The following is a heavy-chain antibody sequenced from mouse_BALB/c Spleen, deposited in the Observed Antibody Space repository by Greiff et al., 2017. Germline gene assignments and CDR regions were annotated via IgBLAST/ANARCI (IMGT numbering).Heavy chain of an antibody. J-gene: IGHJ4*01. V-gene: IGHV5-17*02. CDR3: ARGKYGNFYYAMDY. CDR1: GFTFSSFG. Sequence: VQLKESGGGLVQPGGSRKLSCAASGFTFSSFGMHWVRQAPEKGLEWVAYISSGSSTIYYADTVKGRFTISRDNPKNTLFLQMTSLRSEDTAMYYCARGKYGNFYYAMDYWGQGTSVTVSS. D-gene: IGHD2-10*02. CDR2: ISSGSSTI.